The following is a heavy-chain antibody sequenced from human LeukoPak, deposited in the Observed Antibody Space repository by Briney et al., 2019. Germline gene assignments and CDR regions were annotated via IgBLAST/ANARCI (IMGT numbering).Heavy chain of an antibody. J-gene: IGHJ6*03. CDR3: ARDTYSYGPFYYYYYMDV. Sequence: SETLSLTCSVSGDSISTSSYYWGWIRQPPGKGLEWIGTIYYSGSTYYNPSLTSRVTISVDTSKNQFSLKLSSVTAADTAVYYCARDTYSYGPFYYYYYMDVWGKGTTVTVSS. D-gene: IGHD5-18*01. CDR2: IYYSGST. CDR1: GDSISTSSYY. V-gene: IGHV4-39*07.